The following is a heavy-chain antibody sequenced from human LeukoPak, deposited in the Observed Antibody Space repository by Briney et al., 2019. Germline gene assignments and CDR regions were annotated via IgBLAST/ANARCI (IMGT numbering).Heavy chain of an antibody. CDR3: ARHSSIYGMDV. J-gene: IGHJ6*02. D-gene: IGHD6-13*01. Sequence: PSETLSLTCTVSGDSISYYYWTWIRQPPRKELEWIGYIYYCGGTNYNPSLKSRVTISVDTSRNQFSLKMSSVTAADTAVYYCARHSSIYGMDVWGQGTTVTVSS. CDR2: IYYCGGT. CDR1: GDSISYYY. V-gene: IGHV4-59*08.